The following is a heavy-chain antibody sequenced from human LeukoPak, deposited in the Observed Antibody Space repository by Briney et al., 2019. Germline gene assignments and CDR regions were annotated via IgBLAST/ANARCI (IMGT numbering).Heavy chain of an antibody. D-gene: IGHD5-12*01. Sequence: GGSLRLSCAASGFTFSTFAMIWVRQPPGKGLEWVSSIFPSGGEIHYADSVKGRFTISRDNSKNTLYLQMNSLRAEDTAVYYCAKDTVKVATISRVPHYTDVWGKGTTVTISS. CDR3: AKDTVKVATISRVPHYTDV. V-gene: IGHV3-23*01. CDR1: GFTFSTFA. J-gene: IGHJ6*03. CDR2: IFPSGGEI.